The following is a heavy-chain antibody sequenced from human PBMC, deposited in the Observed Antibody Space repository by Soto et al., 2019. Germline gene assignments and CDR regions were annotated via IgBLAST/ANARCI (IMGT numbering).Heavy chain of an antibody. CDR3: AREGIMARGVMMDY. V-gene: IGHV3-48*01. D-gene: IGHD3-10*01. Sequence: GGSLRLSCAVSGFTFSTYSMNWVRQAPGKGLEWVSYLSGDSRTIFYADSVEGRFTISRDNAKNSLYLQMNSLRVEDTAVYYCAREGIMARGVMMDYWGQGTLVTVSS. CDR1: GFTFSTYS. J-gene: IGHJ4*02. CDR2: LSGDSRTI.